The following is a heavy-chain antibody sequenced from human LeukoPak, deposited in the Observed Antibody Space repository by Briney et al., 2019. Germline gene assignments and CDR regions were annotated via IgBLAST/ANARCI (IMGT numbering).Heavy chain of an antibody. CDR2: INRDGSST. V-gene: IGHV3-74*01. J-gene: IGHJ6*03. D-gene: IGHD5-18*01. CDR1: GFTFSSYW. CDR3: VAVGYSYGSGYYYMDV. Sequence: GGSLRLSCAASGFTFSSYWMHWVRQASGKGLVCVSRINRDGSSTSYADSVKGRFTISRDNAKNTLYLQMNSLRAEDTAVYYCVAVGYSYGSGYYYMDVWGKGTTVTVSS.